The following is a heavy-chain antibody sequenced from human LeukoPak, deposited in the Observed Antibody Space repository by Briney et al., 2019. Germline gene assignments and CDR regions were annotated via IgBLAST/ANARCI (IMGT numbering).Heavy chain of an antibody. CDR2: IYYSGST. Sequence: SETLSLTCTVSGGSISSYYWSWIRQPPGKGLEWIGYIYYSGSTDYNPSLKSRVTISVDTSKNQASLRLNSVTAADTAVYYCAGGDYYLDFWGQGTPVTVSS. CDR1: GGSISSYY. D-gene: IGHD3-16*01. V-gene: IGHV4-59*08. CDR3: AGGDYYLDF. J-gene: IGHJ4*02.